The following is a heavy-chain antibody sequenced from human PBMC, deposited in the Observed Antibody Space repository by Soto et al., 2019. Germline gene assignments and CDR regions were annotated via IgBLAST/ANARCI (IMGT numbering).Heavy chain of an antibody. V-gene: IGHV1-2*02. J-gene: IGHJ4*02. CDR3: TRERSGANFQY. CDR2: INPDNGDT. Sequence: QVQLVQSGAEVREPGASVKVSCKPSGATFSGNFFHWVRQAPGQGLEWMGWINPDNGDTNYAQKFQDRVTMTRDTSISTAYMDLSRLRSDDTAVYFCTRERSGANFQYWGQGTRVTVSS. D-gene: IGHD3-10*01. CDR1: GATFSGNF.